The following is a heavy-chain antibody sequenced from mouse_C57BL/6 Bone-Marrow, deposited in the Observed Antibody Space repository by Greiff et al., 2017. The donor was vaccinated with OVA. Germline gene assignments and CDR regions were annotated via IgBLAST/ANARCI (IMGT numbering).Heavy chain of an antibody. V-gene: IGHV1-55*01. D-gene: IGHD2-5*01. J-gene: IGHJ2*01. CDR2: IYPGSGNT. CDR1: GYTFTSYC. CDR3: ASRGYSNYVDY. Sequence: QVHVKQSGAELARPGASVKMSCKASGYTFTSYCITWVKQRPGQGLEWIGDIYPGSGNTNYNEKFKSKATLTADTSSSTAYMRLRSLTSEDSAVYYCASRGYSNYVDYWCQGTTLTVSS.